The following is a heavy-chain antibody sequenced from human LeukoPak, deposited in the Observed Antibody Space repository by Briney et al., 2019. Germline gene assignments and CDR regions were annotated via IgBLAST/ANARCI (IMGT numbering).Heavy chain of an antibody. CDR1: GGSISSGDYY. CDR3: ARYVEWLAFDY. CDR2: IYYSGST. D-gene: IGHD6-19*01. J-gene: IGHJ4*02. Sequence: PSETLSLTCTVSGGSISSGDYYWSWIRQPPGKGLEWIGYIYYSGSTYYNPSLKSRVTISVDTSKNQFCLKLSSVTAADTAVYFRARYVEWLAFDYWGQGTLVTVSS. V-gene: IGHV4-30-4*01.